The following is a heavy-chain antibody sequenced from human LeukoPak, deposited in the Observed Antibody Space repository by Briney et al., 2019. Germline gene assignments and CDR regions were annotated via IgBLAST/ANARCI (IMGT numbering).Heavy chain of an antibody. J-gene: IGHJ4*02. Sequence: SETLSLTCTVSGGSISSSSYYWGWIRQPPGKGLEWIGSIYYSGSTYYNPSLKSRVTISVDTSKNQFSLKLSSVTAADTAVYYCARRGFRLSYWGQGTLVTVSS. V-gene: IGHV4-39*01. CDR3: ARRGFRLSY. CDR1: GGSISSSSYY. CDR2: IYYSGST. D-gene: IGHD2-21*02.